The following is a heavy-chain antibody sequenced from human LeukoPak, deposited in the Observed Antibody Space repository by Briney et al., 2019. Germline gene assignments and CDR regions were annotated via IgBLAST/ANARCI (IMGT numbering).Heavy chain of an antibody. J-gene: IGHJ5*02. D-gene: IGHD2/OR15-2a*01. Sequence: SETLSLTCTVSGGSMSSYYWSWIRQPPGKGLEWIGYIYYSGNTNYNPSLKSRVTISVDTSKNQFSLKLSSVTAADTAVYYCARDVFFRAHNWFDPWGQGTLVTVSS. V-gene: IGHV4-59*12. CDR3: ARDVFFRAHNWFDP. CDR2: IYYSGNT. CDR1: GGSMSSYY.